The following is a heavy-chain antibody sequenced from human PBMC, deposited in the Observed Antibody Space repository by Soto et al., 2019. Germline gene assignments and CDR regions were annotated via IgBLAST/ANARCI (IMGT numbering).Heavy chain of an antibody. CDR2: MNPNSGNT. CDR3: ARMVAYSYGLLRYDYYYYYMDV. D-gene: IGHD5-18*01. J-gene: IGHJ6*03. CDR1: GYTFTSYD. Sequence: ASVKVSCKASGYTFTSYDINWVRQATGQGLEWMGWMNPNSGNTGYAQKFQGRVTMTRNTSISTAYMELSSLRSEDTAVYYCARMVAYSYGLLRYDYYYYYMDVCGKGTTVTVSS. V-gene: IGHV1-8*01.